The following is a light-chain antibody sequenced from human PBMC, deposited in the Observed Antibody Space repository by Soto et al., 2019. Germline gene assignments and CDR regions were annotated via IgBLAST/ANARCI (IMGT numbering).Light chain of an antibody. Sequence: QSVLTQPPSVSGAPGQRVTISCTGSSSNIGAGYDVHWYQQLPGTAPKLLIYGNSNRPSGVPDRFSGSKSGTSASLAITGLQAVDEADYYCQSYDSSLREVFGGGTQLTVL. J-gene: IGLJ2*01. V-gene: IGLV1-40*01. CDR1: SSNIGAGYD. CDR3: QSYDSSLREV. CDR2: GNS.